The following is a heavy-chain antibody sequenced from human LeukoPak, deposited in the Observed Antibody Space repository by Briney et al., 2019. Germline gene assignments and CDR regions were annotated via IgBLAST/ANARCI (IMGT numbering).Heavy chain of an antibody. V-gene: IGHV3-7*01. J-gene: IGHJ4*02. CDR1: GFTFSSYW. D-gene: IGHD3-3*01. CDR3: ARDRAWNYFDY. Sequence: GGSLRLSCAASGFTFSSYWMSWVRQAPGKGLEWVANIKQDESEKYYVDSVKGRFTISRDNAKNTLYLQMDSLRAEDTAVYYCARDRAWNYFDYWGQGTLVTVSS. CDR2: IKQDESEK.